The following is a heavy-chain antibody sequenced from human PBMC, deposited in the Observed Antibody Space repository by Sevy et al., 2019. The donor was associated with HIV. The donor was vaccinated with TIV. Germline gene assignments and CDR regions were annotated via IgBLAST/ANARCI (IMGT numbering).Heavy chain of an antibody. V-gene: IGHV3-73*01. CDR1: GFTFTGST. J-gene: IGHJ4*02. Sequence: GGSLRLSCAASGFTFTGSTMYWVRQASGKGLEWVARIRSRAKTYATAYAASVKGRFTITRDDSRNTAYLQMNSLKTEDTAVYYCSSKRTIAVAGDYFDYWGQGTLVTVSS. CDR2: IRSRAKTYAT. D-gene: IGHD6-19*01. CDR3: SSKRTIAVAGDYFDY.